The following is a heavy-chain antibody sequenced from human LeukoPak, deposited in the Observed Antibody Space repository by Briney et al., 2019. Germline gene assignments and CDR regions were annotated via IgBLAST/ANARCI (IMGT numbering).Heavy chain of an antibody. V-gene: IGHV1-2*02. CDR2: INPNSGGT. D-gene: IGHD3-9*01. CDR1: GYAFTGYY. CDR3: ARVLGDYDILTGYYDY. Sequence: ASVTVSCKASGYAFTGYYMHGVRQAPGQGLEWMGWINPNSGGTNNAQKFQGRVTMTRDTSISTAYMELSRLRSDDTAVYYCARVLGDYDILTGYYDYWGQGTMVTVSS. J-gene: IGHJ4*02.